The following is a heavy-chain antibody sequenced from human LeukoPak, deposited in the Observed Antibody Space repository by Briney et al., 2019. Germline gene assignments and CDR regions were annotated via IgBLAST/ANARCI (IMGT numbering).Heavy chain of an antibody. CDR1: RFTLRTYW. V-gene: IGHV3-7*01. D-gene: IGHD3-3*01. Sequence: PGVSLRLSCAASRFTLRTYWMSWVRQAPGKGLEWVAHIKQDGSQEYYVDSVKGRFTISRDSAKNSLYLQMNSLRAEDTAVDYCARGAPYDSWSGPHYSDYWGQGTLVTVSS. J-gene: IGHJ4*02. CDR3: ARGAPYDSWSGPHYSDY. CDR2: IKQDGSQE.